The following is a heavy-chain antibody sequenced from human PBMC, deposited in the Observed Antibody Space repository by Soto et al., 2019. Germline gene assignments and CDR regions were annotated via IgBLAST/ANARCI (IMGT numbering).Heavy chain of an antibody. CDR1: GFTFSSKT. Sequence: GGALKRSCADSGFTFSSKTMSWVRQAPGKGLEWVSAISGSGGSTYYADSVKGRFTISRDNSKNTLYLQMNSLRAEDTAVYYCAKDYDDLITMIVAVTGFHYWGQGTLVTVSS. D-gene: IGHD3-22*01. J-gene: IGHJ4*02. CDR3: AKDYDDLITMIVAVTGFHY. CDR2: ISGSGGST. V-gene: IGHV3-23*01.